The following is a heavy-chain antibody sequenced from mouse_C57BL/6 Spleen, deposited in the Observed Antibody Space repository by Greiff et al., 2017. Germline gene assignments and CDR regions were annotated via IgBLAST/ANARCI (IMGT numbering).Heavy chain of an antibody. J-gene: IGHJ4*01. CDR2: IDPANGNT. D-gene: IGHD1-1*01. Sequence: EVKLQESVAELVRPGASVTLSCTASGFNIKNTYMHWVKQRPEQGLEWIGRIDPANGNTKYAPKFQGKAPITADTSSNTAYLQLSSMTSEDTASYYGAGFPITTVEATGAMDYWGQGTSVTVSS. V-gene: IGHV14-3*01. CDR3: AGFPITTVEATGAMDY. CDR1: GFNIKNTY.